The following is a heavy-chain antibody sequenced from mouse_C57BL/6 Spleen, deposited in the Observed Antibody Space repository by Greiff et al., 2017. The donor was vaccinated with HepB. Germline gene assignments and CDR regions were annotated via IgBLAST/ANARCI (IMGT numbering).Heavy chain of an antibody. D-gene: IGHD1-1*01. CDR3: ARKATTVVASNWDCDV. V-gene: IGHV1-80*01. J-gene: IGHJ1*03. CDR1: GYAFSSYW. CDR2: IYPGDGDT. Sequence: VQLQQSGAELVKPGASVKISCKASGYAFSSYWMNWVKQRPGKGLEWIGQIYPGDGDTNYNGKFKGKATLTADKSSSTAYMQRSSLTSEDSAVYFCARKATTVVASNWDCDVWGTGTTVTVSS.